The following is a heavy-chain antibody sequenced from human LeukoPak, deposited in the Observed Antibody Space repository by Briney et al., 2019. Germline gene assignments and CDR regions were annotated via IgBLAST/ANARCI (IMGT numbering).Heavy chain of an antibody. D-gene: IGHD2-15*01. V-gene: IGHV3-66*01. J-gene: IGHJ4*02. Sequence: GGSLRLSCAASGFTVSSNYMSWVCQAPGKGLEWVSVIYSGGSTYYADSVKGRFTISRDNSKNTLYLQMNSLRAEDTAVYYCARDLQTTYCSGGSCYGSAVYWGQGTLVTVSS. CDR3: ARDLQTTYCSGGSCYGSAVY. CDR2: IYSGGST. CDR1: GFTVSSNY.